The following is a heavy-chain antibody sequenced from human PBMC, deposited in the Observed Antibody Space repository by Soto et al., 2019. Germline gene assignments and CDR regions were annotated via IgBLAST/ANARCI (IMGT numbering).Heavy chain of an antibody. J-gene: IGHJ6*04. Sequence: QVQLVQSGAEVKKPGSSVKVSCKASGGTFSNYAFSWVRQAPGQGLEWLGGIMPLFGRADYAQKFRGRVTITADESTSTAHMEMSSLRSEDTAVYYCASWWKEAGIGGNYYYGMDVWGKGTTVTVSS. CDR1: GGTFSNYA. CDR2: IMPLFGRA. V-gene: IGHV1-69*12. CDR3: ASWWKEAGIGGNYYYGMDV. D-gene: IGHD6-19*01.